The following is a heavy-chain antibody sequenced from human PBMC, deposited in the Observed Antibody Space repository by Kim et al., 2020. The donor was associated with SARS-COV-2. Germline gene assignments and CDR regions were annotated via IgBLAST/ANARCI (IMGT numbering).Heavy chain of an antibody. V-gene: IGHV1-2*02. D-gene: IGHD3-9*01. Sequence: ASVKVSCKASGYTFTGYYMHWVRQAPGQGLEWMGWINPNSGGTNYAQKFQGRVTMTRDTSISTAYMELSRLRSDDTAVYYCARYYDILKRARAYGMDVWGQGTTVTVSS. J-gene: IGHJ6*02. CDR2: INPNSGGT. CDR3: ARYYDILKRARAYGMDV. CDR1: GYTFTGYY.